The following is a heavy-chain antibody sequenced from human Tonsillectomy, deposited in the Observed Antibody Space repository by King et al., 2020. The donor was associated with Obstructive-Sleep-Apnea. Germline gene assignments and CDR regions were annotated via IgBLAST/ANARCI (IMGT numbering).Heavy chain of an antibody. Sequence: QLQESGPGLVKPSETLSLTCTVSGGSISSSRYYWGWIRQPPGKGLEWIGSFHYSGTTYYNQSLKSRVTISVDTSKNQFSLKLNSMTAADTSVYYCASPLATVTAVGAFDVWGQGTMVTVSS. D-gene: IGHD4-17*01. V-gene: IGHV4-39*01. CDR1: GGSISSSRYY. CDR3: ASPLATVTAVGAFDV. CDR2: FHYSGTT. J-gene: IGHJ3*01.